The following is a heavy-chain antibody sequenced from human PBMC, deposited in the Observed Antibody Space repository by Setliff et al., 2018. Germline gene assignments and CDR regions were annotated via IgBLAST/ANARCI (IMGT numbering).Heavy chain of an antibody. D-gene: IGHD2-2*02. CDR1: GYTFTGYY. Sequence: ASVKVSCQASGYTFTGYYMHWVRQAPGQGLEWMGCINPNSGGTNYAQKFQGWVTMTRDTSISTAYMELSRLRSDDTAVYYCARAPRTYCSSTSCYKDAFDIWGQGTMVTVSS. CDR2: INPNSGGT. V-gene: IGHV1-2*04. J-gene: IGHJ3*02. CDR3: ARAPRTYCSSTSCYKDAFDI.